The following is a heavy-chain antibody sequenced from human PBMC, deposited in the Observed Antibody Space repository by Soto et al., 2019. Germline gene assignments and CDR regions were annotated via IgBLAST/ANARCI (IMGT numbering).Heavy chain of an antibody. J-gene: IGHJ4*01. D-gene: IGHD6-19*01. Sequence: QITLKESGPTLVKPTQTLTLTCTFSGFSLSTSGVGVGWIRQPPGKALEWLALIYWDDDKRYSPSLKSRLTITRDTSKNQVVLTMTNMDPVDTASYYCARRITVAGHWPIDYWGHGTLVTVSS. V-gene: IGHV2-5*02. CDR1: GFSLSTSGVG. CDR2: IYWDDDK. CDR3: ARRITVAGHWPIDY.